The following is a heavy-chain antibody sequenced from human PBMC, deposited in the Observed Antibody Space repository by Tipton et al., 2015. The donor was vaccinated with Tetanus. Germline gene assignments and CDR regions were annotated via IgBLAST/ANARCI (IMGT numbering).Heavy chain of an antibody. Sequence: GSLRLSCAASGFTFTNYWLSWVRQAPGRGLEWVANIKEDGSERNYVDSVKGRFTISGDNARNSLYLQMNSLRAEDTAVYYCAGTNIPWGEAAYWGQGTLVTVSS. CDR2: IKEDGSER. V-gene: IGHV3-7*01. J-gene: IGHJ4*02. CDR1: GFTFTNYW. CDR3: AGTNIPWGEAAY. D-gene: IGHD3-16*01.